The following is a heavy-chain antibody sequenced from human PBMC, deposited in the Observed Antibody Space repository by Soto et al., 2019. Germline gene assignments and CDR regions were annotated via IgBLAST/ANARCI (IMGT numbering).Heavy chain of an antibody. CDR2: IKSKGGGETT. D-gene: IGHD3-3*02. J-gene: IGHJ3*02. V-gene: IGHV3-15*01. CDR3: TKVLALPPNDAFDI. Sequence: EGQLVESGGRLVEPGGSLRLSCAASGFNFNVAWMNWVRQAPGKGLEWLGRIKSKGGGETTEYVAFVKGRFTISRDDSKYTLYLQMNSLKSEDTAVYYCTKVLALPPNDAFDIWGQWTMVTVSS. CDR1: GFNFNVAW.